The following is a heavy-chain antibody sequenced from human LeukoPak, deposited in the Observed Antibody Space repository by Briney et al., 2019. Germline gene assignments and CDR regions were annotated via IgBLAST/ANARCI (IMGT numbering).Heavy chain of an antibody. V-gene: IGHV5-51*01. CDR2: IYPGDSDT. CDR1: GYSFSNFW. J-gene: IGHJ4*02. CDR3: ARRGHCIDDVCFGFEY. D-gene: IGHD2-8*01. Sequence: SGESLKISCKGSGYSFSNFWIAWVRQMPGKGLEWMGIIYPGDSDTRYSPSFQGQVTISADKSISTAYLQWSSLKASDTATYYCARRGHCIDDVCFGFEYWGQGTLVTVSS.